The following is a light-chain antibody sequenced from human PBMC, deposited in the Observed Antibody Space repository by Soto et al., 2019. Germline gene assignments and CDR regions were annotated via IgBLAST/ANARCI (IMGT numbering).Light chain of an antibody. CDR3: QQYNNWPFG. CDR2: GAS. V-gene: IGKV3-15*01. CDR1: QSVSSN. J-gene: IGKJ3*01. Sequence: EIVMTQSPATLSVSPGERATLSCRASQSVSSNLAWYQQKPGQAPRLLIYGASTRATGIPARFSGSGSGTEFTLTISSLQYEDFAVYYCQQYNNWPFGFGPGTKVDIK.